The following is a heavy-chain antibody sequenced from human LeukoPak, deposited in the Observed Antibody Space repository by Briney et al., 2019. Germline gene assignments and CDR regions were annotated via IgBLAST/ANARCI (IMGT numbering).Heavy chain of an antibody. D-gene: IGHD2-15*01. CDR1: GFTFSSYS. CDR2: ISSSSSYI. J-gene: IGHJ6*04. V-gene: IGHV3-21*01. Sequence: PGGSLRLSCAASGFTFSSYSMNWVRQAPGKGLEWVSSISSSSSYIYYADSVKGRFTISRDNAKNSLYLQMNSLRAEDTAVYYCARIRLGYCSGGSCYSKYYYHGMDVWGKGTTVTVSS. CDR3: ARIRLGYCSGGSCYSKYYYHGMDV.